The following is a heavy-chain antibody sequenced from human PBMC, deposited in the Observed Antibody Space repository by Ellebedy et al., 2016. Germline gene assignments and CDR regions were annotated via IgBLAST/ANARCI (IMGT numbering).Heavy chain of an antibody. V-gene: IGHV4-59*12. Sequence: SETLSLTCTVSGGSISSYYWSWIRQPPGKRLEWMGYIHYSGTTNYNPSLNSRVTMSADTSKNQFSLRLGSVTAADTAIYYCVRVCNVCRGSFDYWGKGALVTVSS. CDR2: IHYSGTT. D-gene: IGHD1-26*01. CDR1: GGSISSYY. J-gene: IGHJ4*02. CDR3: VRVCNVCRGSFDY.